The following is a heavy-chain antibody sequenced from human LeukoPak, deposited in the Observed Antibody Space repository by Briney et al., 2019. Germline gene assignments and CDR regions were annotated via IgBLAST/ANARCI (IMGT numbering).Heavy chain of an antibody. CDR1: GFTFSSYA. Sequence: PGGSLRLSCAASGFTFSSYAMSWVRQAPGKGLEWVSAISGSGGSTYYADSAKGRFTISRDNSKNTLYLQMNSLRAEDTAVYYCAKVPGSGSFTTDYYYYYMDVWGKGTTVTVSS. D-gene: IGHD3-10*01. J-gene: IGHJ6*03. V-gene: IGHV3-23*01. CDR2: ISGSGGST. CDR3: AKVPGSGSFTTDYYYYYMDV.